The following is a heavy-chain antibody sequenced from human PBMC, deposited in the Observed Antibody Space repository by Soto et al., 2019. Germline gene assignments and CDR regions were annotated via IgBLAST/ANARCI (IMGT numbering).Heavy chain of an antibody. CDR1: GYTLTSYD. J-gene: IGHJ6*02. V-gene: IGHV1-8*02. CDR2: MNPNSGNT. CDR3: ARGRGYTYDHHGMDV. Sequence: ASVKVSCKASGYTLTSYDIHWVRQAAGQGLEWMGWMNPNSGNTATSQKFLGRVALTRSAAISTAYMELSNLRSDDTAVYFCARGRGYTYDHHGMDVWGQGTTVTVSS. D-gene: IGHD5-18*01.